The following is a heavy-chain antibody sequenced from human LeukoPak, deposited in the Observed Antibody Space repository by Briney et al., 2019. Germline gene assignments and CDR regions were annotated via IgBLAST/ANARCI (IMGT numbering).Heavy chain of an antibody. V-gene: IGHV1-18*01. CDR3: ARAHGDYCFDY. D-gene: IGHD4-17*01. CDR2: ISGYNGNT. Sequence: GASVKVSCTASGYTFNNNGISWVRQAPGQGLEWMGWISGYNGNTNYAQKLQGRVTMTRDTSTSTAYMELRSLRSDDTAVYYCARAHGDYCFDYWGQGTLVTVSS. CDR1: GYTFNNNG. J-gene: IGHJ4*02.